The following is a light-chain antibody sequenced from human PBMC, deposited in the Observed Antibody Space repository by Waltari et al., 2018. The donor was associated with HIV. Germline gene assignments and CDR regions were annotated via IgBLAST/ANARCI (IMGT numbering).Light chain of an antibody. CDR1: SSNLGAGYS. CDR2: GNS. J-gene: IGLJ3*02. Sequence: QSVLTPPPSVSGAPGQRFTLPCTGRSSNLGAGYSVHWYQQPPGTAPKLLSYGNSNRPSGVPDRFSGSKSGTSASLAITGLQAEDEADYYCQSYDSSLSGWVFGGGTKLTVL. V-gene: IGLV1-40*01. CDR3: QSYDSSLSGWV.